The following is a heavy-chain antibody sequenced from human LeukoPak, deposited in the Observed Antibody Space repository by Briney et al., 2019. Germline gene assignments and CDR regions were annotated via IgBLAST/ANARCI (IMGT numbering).Heavy chain of an antibody. J-gene: IGHJ5*02. CDR1: GGSMSTYY. Sequence: SETLSLTCTVSGGSMSTYYWSWIRQPPGKGLEWIAYIFYSGSTIYNPTLKSRVPISVDTSKNQFSLKLSSVTAADTAVYYGAGHYEGNWFDPWGQGTLVTVSS. D-gene: IGHD3-3*01. CDR2: IFYSGST. V-gene: IGHV4-59*08. CDR3: AGHYEGNWFDP.